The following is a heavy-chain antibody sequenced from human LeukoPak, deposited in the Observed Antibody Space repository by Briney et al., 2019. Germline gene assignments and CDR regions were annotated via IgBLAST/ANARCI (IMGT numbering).Heavy chain of an antibody. V-gene: IGHV3-21*01. CDR1: GFTFSRYS. CDR3: ARDAYYDILTGYYPDFDY. CDR2: ISSSSSYI. J-gene: IGHJ4*02. D-gene: IGHD3-9*01. Sequence: GGSLRLYCAASGFTFSRYSMNWVRQAPGKGLEWVSSISSSSSYIYYADSVKGRFTISRDNAKNLLYLQMNSLRAEDTAVDYCARDAYYDILTGYYPDFDYWGQGTLVTVSS.